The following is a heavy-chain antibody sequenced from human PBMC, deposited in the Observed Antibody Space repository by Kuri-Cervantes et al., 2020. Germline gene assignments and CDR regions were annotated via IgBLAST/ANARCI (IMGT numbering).Heavy chain of an antibody. CDR1: GGSFSGYY. CDR2: INHSGST. Sequence: SQTLSLTCAVYGGSFSGYYWSWIRQPPGKGLEWIGEINHSGSTNYNPSLKSRVTISVDTSKNQFSLNLSSVTAADTAVYYCARAPYGSGFDPWGQGTLVTVSS. J-gene: IGHJ5*02. V-gene: IGHV4-34*01. CDR3: ARAPYGSGFDP. D-gene: IGHD3-10*01.